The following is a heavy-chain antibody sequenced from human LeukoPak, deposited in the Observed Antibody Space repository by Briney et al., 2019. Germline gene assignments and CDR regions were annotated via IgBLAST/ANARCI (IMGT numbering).Heavy chain of an antibody. CDR3: ARDPGLDV. J-gene: IGHJ6*04. V-gene: IGHV4-4*07. CDR1: GGSISSYY. Sequence: PSETLSLTCTVSGGSISSYYWSWIRQPPGKGLEWIGRTYTSGSTNYNPSLKSRVTMSVDTSKNQFSLKLSSVTAADTAMYYCARDPGLDVWGKGTTVTVSS. CDR2: TYTSGST.